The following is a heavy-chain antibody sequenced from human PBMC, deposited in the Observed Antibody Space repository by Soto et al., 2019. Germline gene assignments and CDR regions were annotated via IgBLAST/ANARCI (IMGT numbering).Heavy chain of an antibody. J-gene: IGHJ6*02. CDR2: IFHDGTT. CDR1: GDSISSTYW. V-gene: IGHV4-4*02. Sequence: QVQLQESGPGLVHPSGTLSLTCAVSGDSISSTYWWIWVRLPPGKGPEWIGDIFHDGTTNYNPSLQSRVSISVDKSKNQFSLRLSSVTAADTAIYYCARGYGLDVWGQGTTVTVSS. CDR3: ARGYGLDV.